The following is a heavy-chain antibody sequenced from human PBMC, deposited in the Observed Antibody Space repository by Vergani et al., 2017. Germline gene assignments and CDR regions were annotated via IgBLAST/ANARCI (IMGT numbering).Heavy chain of an antibody. CDR2: IQFDGRNQ. Sequence: QGQLVESGGGVVQRGGSRRLSCATSGFTLSNYDMQRIRKGPGKGLEFVAFIQFDGRNQYYADSVKGRFTLSRDFSKNTLYQQMNSLRTDDTATYYCAKHFRGWGIDYWGQGTQVIVSS. CDR3: AKHFRGWGIDY. D-gene: IGHD3-16*01. V-gene: IGHV3-30*02. CDR1: GFTLSNYD. J-gene: IGHJ4*02.